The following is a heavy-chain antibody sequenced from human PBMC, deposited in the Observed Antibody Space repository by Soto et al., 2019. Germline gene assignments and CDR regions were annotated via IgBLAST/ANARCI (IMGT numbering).Heavy chain of an antibody. CDR1: GYTFTSYG. Sequence: ASVKVSCKASGYTFTSYGISWVRQAPVQGLEWLGWISAYNGNTSYAQKLQGRVTMTTDTSTSTAYMELRSLRSDDTAVYYCAGRIAEAGHDAFDIWGQGTMVTVSS. CDR2: ISAYNGNT. D-gene: IGHD6-19*01. J-gene: IGHJ3*02. CDR3: AGRIAEAGHDAFDI. V-gene: IGHV1-18*01.